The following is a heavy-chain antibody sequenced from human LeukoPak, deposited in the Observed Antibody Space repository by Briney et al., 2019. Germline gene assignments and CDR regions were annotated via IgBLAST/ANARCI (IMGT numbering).Heavy chain of an antibody. D-gene: IGHD6-19*01. CDR2: VKSKSDGGTI. Sequence: GGSLRLSCTASGFTFIKGWMSWVRQAPGKGLEWVGRVKSKSDGGTIDYGAPVKGRFTISRDDSKNMLYLQMNSLQTEDTAVYYCTTDRGIAVRPLFDYWGQGTLVTVSS. CDR1: GFTFIKGW. CDR3: TTDRGIAVRPLFDY. J-gene: IGHJ4*02. V-gene: IGHV3-15*01.